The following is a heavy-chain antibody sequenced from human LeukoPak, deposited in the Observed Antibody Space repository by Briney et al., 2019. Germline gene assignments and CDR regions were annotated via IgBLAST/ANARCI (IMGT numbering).Heavy chain of an antibody. Sequence: SETLSLTCAVYGGPFSGYYWSWIRQPPGKGLEWIGEINHSGSTNYNPSLKSRVTISVDTSKNQFSLKLSSVTAADTAVYYCARHRSGCDYWGQGTLVTVSS. J-gene: IGHJ4*02. D-gene: IGHD6-19*01. CDR2: INHSGST. CDR3: ARHRSGCDY. CDR1: GGPFSGYY. V-gene: IGHV4-34*01.